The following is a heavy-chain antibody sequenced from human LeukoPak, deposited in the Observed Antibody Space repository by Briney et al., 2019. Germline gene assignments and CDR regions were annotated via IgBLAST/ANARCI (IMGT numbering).Heavy chain of an antibody. D-gene: IGHD3-22*01. J-gene: IGHJ3*02. V-gene: IGHV3-23*01. CDR2: ISGSGGST. Sequence: GGSLRLSCAASGFTFSSYAMSWVRQAPGKGLEWVSAISGSGGSTYYADSVKGRFTISRDNSKNTLYLQMNSLRAEDTAVYYCARDRGLNFDSSGYYHDAFDIWGQGTMVTVSS. CDR3: ARDRGLNFDSSGYYHDAFDI. CDR1: GFTFSSYA.